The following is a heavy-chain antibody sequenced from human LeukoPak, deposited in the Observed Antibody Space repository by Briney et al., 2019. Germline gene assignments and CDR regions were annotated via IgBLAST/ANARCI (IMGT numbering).Heavy chain of an antibody. Sequence: GRSLRLSCAASGFTFSSYGMHWVRQAPGKGLEWVAVISYDGSNKYYADSVKGRFTISRDNSKNTLYLQMSSLRAEDTALYYCARGYGSNWYSPSTVDYWGQGTLVTVSS. D-gene: IGHD6-13*01. CDR2: ISYDGSNK. V-gene: IGHV3-30*03. CDR3: ARGYGSNWYSPSTVDY. CDR1: GFTFSSYG. J-gene: IGHJ4*02.